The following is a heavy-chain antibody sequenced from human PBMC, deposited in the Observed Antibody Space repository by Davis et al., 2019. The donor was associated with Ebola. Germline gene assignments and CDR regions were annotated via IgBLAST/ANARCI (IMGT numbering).Heavy chain of an antibody. D-gene: IGHD7-27*01. CDR3: ASIKLGIFVY. CDR1: GLTFTGRY. V-gene: IGHV3-48*02. Sequence: GGSLRLSCAASGLTFTGRYMTWVRQAPGKGLEWVSYISGSGSTIYYADSVKGRITISRDNAKNSLYLQMDSLRDEDTAVYYCASIKLGIFVYWGQGTLVTVSS. CDR2: ISGSGSTI. J-gene: IGHJ4*02.